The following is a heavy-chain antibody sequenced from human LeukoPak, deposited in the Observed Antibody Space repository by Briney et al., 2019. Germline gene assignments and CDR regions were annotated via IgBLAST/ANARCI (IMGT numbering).Heavy chain of an antibody. CDR2: ISWDGGST. V-gene: IGHV3-43D*03. Sequence: GGSLRLSCAASGFTFSNYGIHWVRQAPGKGLEWVSLISWDGGSTYYADSVKGRFTISRDNSKNSLYLQMNSLRAEDTAVYYCARVGEGFYYYYYMDVWGKGTTVTVSS. D-gene: IGHD3-10*01. CDR3: ARVGEGFYYYYYMDV. CDR1: GFTFSNYG. J-gene: IGHJ6*03.